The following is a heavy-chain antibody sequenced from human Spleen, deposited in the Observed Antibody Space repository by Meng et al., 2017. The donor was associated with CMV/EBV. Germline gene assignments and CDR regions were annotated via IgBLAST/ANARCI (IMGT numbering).Heavy chain of an antibody. CDR1: GYTFSGYY. D-gene: IGHD4-23*01. J-gene: IGHJ4*02. Sequence: SGYTFSGYYMQGVRQAPGQGLEWRGRSNPNSGGTNYAKKCQGRVTMTRDTSSSTAYMELSRLRSDETAVYYCARAANYGGNEVPDYWGQGTLVTVSS. CDR3: ARAANYGGNEVPDY. CDR2: SNPNSGGT. V-gene: IGHV1-2*02.